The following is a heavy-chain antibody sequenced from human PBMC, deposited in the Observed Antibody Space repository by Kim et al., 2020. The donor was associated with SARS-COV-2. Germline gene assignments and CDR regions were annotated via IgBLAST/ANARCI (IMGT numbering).Heavy chain of an antibody. D-gene: IGHD4-17*01. V-gene: IGHV4-39*01. Sequence: LKSRFTISVDTSENQLSLKLSSVTTTDTAVYYCARRIRPYGDYISGAFDIWGQGTMVTVSS. CDR3: ARRIRPYGDYISGAFDI. J-gene: IGHJ3*02.